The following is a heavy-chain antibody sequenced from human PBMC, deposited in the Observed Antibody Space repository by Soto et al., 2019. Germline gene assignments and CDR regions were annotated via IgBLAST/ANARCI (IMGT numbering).Heavy chain of an antibody. J-gene: IGHJ4*02. D-gene: IGHD2-21*02. Sequence: GGSLRLSCAASGFTFKNYAMSWVRQAPGKGLEWVSSISNSGGSTYYADSVQGRFTISRDNSKNTLSLQMNSLRAEDTAIYYCANHRGFLVTQYFFDYWGQGTLVTVSS. CDR2: ISNSGGST. CDR1: GFTFKNYA. V-gene: IGHV3-23*01. CDR3: ANHRGFLVTQYFFDY.